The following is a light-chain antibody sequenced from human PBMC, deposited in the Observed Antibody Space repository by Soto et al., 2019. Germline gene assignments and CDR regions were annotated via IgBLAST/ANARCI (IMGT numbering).Light chain of an antibody. CDR1: TGGVTSGHY. CDR2: DTN. CDR3: MLSYTGAQKV. Sequence: QAVVTQEPSLTVSPGGTVTLTCGSSTGGVTSGHYPYWLQQKPGQVPRTLIYDTNNKHSWTPARFSGSLLGGKAALTLSGAQPEDEAEYHCMLSYTGAQKVFGGGTKVTVL. J-gene: IGLJ2*01. V-gene: IGLV7-46*01.